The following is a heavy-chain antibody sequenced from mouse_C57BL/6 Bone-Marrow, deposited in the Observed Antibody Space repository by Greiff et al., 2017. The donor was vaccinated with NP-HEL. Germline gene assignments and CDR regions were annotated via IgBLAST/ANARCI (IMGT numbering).Heavy chain of an antibody. CDR1: GFTFADYY. CDR2: IRNKANGYTT. Sequence: EVMLVESGGGLVQPGGSLSLSCAASGFTFADYYMSWVRQPPGKALEWLGFIRNKANGYTTEYSASVKGRFTISRDNSQSILYLSRNALRAVGSATFFCARVSYRVNRGDAMDYWGQGTPVTVSS. CDR3: ARVSYRVNRGDAMDY. J-gene: IGHJ4*01. D-gene: IGHD2-14*01. V-gene: IGHV7-3*01.